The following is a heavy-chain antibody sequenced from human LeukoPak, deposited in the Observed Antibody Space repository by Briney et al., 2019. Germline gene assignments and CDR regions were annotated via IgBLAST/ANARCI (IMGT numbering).Heavy chain of an antibody. Sequence: ASVKVSCKVSGYTLTELSMHWVRQAPGKGLEWMGGFDPVDGETIYAQKFQGRVTMTEDTSTDTAYMELSSLRSEDTAVYYCAAQYPYGDYALDYWGQGTLVTVSS. J-gene: IGHJ4*02. CDR3: AAQYPYGDYALDY. CDR1: GYTLTELS. V-gene: IGHV1-24*01. CDR2: FDPVDGET. D-gene: IGHD4-17*01.